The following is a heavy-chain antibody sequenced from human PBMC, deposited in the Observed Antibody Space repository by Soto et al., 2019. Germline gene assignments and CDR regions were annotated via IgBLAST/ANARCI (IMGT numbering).Heavy chain of an antibody. D-gene: IGHD2-15*01. CDR1: GYTFTSYG. CDR3: ARVCSGSSCYSSDDY. CDR2: ISAYNVNT. J-gene: IGHJ4*02. V-gene: IGHV1-18*01. Sequence: QVQLVQSGAEVKKPGASVKVSCKASGYTFTSYGITWVRQAPGQGLEWMGWISAYNVNTNYAQKLQGRVTMTTDTSTSTAYMQMRSLRSDDTAVYYCARVCSGSSCYSSDDYWGQGTLVTVSS.